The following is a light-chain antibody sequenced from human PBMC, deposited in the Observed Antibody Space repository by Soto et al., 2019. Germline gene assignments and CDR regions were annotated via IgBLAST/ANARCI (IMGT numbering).Light chain of an antibody. J-gene: IGKJ4*01. CDR1: QSVSSY. CDR2: DAS. Sequence: PGERATLSCRASQSVSSYLAWYQQKPGQAPRLLIYDASNRATGVPARFSGSGSGTDFTPTISSLEPEDFAVYYCQQRSNWPLTFGGGTKVEIK. CDR3: QQRSNWPLT. V-gene: IGKV3-11*01.